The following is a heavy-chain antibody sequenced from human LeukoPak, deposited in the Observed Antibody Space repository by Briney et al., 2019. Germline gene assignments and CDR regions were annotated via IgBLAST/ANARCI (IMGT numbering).Heavy chain of an antibody. Sequence: PSETLSLTCAVSGYSISSGYYWGWIRQPPGKGLERIGSIYHSGSTYYNPSLKSRVTISVDTSKNQFSLKLSSVTAADTAVYYCARRRVRYSSSQGEFDPWGQGTLVTVSS. CDR1: GYSISSGYY. D-gene: IGHD6-13*01. CDR3: ARRRVRYSSSQGEFDP. J-gene: IGHJ5*02. CDR2: IYHSGST. V-gene: IGHV4-38-2*01.